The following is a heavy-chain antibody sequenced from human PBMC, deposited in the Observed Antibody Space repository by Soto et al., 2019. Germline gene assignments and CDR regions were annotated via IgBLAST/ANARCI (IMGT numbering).Heavy chain of an antibody. CDR1: GFSFSDHS. Sequence: KAVGSLRLSCTASGFSFSDHSMTWMRQAPGKGLEWISYISGPSGYTLYADSVKGRFTISRDNSKNSMFMRMNSLRVEDTAVYFCARAGISYASEYFFDYWGPRALVTVSS. CDR3: ARAGISYASEYFFDY. J-gene: IGHJ4*02. V-gene: IGHV3-11*06. CDR2: ISGPSGYT. D-gene: IGHD3-10*01.